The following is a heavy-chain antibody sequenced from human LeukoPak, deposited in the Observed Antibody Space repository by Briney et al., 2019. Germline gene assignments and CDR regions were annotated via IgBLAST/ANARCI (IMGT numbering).Heavy chain of an antibody. CDR2: ISYDGSNK. CDR1: RFTFSSYG. V-gene: IGHV3-30*18. CDR3: AKDTTRKIATGGRLDY. J-gene: IGHJ4*02. Sequence: GGSLRLSCAASRFTFSSYGMLWVRQAPAKGLEGVAIISYDGSNKYYADSEKGRFTISRDNSKNTLYLQMNSRRAEDTAVYYCAKDTTRKIATGGRLDYWGQGTLVTVSS. D-gene: IGHD6-13*01.